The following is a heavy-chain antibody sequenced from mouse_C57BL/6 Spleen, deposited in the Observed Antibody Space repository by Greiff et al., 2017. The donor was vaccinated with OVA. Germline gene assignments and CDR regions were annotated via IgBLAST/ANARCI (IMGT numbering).Heavy chain of an antibody. D-gene: IGHD3-2*02. CDR1: GFTFSSYA. Sequence: EVQGVESGEGLVKPGGSLKLSCAASGFTFSSYAMSWVRQTPEKRLEWVAYISSGGDYIYYADTVKGRFTISRDNARNTLYLQMSSLKSEDTAMYYCTREGTAQAWFAYWGQGTLVTVSA. V-gene: IGHV5-9-1*02. CDR3: TREGTAQAWFAY. CDR2: ISSGGDYI. J-gene: IGHJ3*01.